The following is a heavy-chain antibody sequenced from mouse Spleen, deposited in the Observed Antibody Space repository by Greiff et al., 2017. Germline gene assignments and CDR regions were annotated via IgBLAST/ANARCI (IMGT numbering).Heavy chain of an antibody. D-gene: IGHD2-4*01. V-gene: IGHV1-14*01. CDR3: ANTMSTPFAY. Sequence: EVKLMESGPELVKPGASVKMSCKASGYTFTSYVMHWVKQKPGQGLEWIGYINPYNDGTKYNEKFKGKATLTSDKSSSTAYMELSSLTSEDSAVYYCANTMSTPFAYWGQGTLVTVSA. J-gene: IGHJ3*01. CDR1: GYTFTSYV. CDR2: INPYNDGT.